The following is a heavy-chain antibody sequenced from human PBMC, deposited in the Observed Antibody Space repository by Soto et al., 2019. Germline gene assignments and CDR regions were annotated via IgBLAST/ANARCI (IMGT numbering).Heavy chain of an antibody. CDR3: AGQWSAGYGAFDP. CDR2: IHSSGIT. J-gene: IGHJ5*02. V-gene: IGHV4-4*02. Sequence: QVQLQESGPGLVKPSGTLSLTCAVSGGSVNNDKWWSWVRQPPGKGLEWIGEIHSSGITNYNPSLKSRASIFVDKFKNQFSVKLTSVTAADTAVYFCAGQWSAGYGAFDPWGQGTRVTVSS. D-gene: IGHD3-9*01. CDR1: GGSVNNDKW.